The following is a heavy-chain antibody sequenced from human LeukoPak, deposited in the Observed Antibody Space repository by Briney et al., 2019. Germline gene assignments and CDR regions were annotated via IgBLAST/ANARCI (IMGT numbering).Heavy chain of an antibody. CDR3: ASIGPNYYYYGMDV. J-gene: IGHJ6*02. Sequence: HPGGSLRLSCAASGFTVSSNYMSWVRQAPGKGLEWVSVIYSGGSTYYADSVKGRFTISRHNSKNTLYLQMNSLRAEDTAVYYCASIGPNYYYYGMDVWGRGTTVTVSS. CDR1: GFTVSSNY. V-gene: IGHV3-53*04. CDR2: IYSGGST.